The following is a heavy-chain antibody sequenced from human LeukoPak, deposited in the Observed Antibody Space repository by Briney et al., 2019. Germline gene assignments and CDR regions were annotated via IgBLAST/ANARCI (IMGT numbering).Heavy chain of an antibody. V-gene: IGHV4-39*01. J-gene: IGHJ3*02. D-gene: IGHD1-1*01. CDR3: ARLPKSAGRGAFDI. Sequence: TTSETLSLTCTVSGGSISSSSYYWGWIRQPSGKGLEWIGSISYSGNTYYNPSLKSRVTISVDTSKNQFSLKLSSVTAADTAVYYCARLPKSAGRGAFDIWGQGTMVTVSS. CDR1: GGSISSSSYY. CDR2: ISYSGNT.